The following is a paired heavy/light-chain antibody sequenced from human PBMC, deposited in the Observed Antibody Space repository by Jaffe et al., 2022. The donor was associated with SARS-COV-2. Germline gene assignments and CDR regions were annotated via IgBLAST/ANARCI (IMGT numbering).Light chain of an antibody. CDR2: DTN. CDR1: TGAVTSGHF. J-gene: IGLJ3*02. CDR3: LLSYSGGRV. V-gene: IGLV7-46*01. Sequence: QAVVTQEPSLTVSPGGTVTLTCGSSTGAVTSGHFPYWFQQKPGQAPRTLIYDTNNKHSWTPARFSGSLLGGKAALTLSGAQPEDEAEYYCLLSYSGGRVFGGGTRLTVL.
Heavy chain of an antibody. D-gene: IGHD1-26*01. CDR3: ARDLVGPTGLGY. J-gene: IGHJ4*02. CDR1: GDTFISYY. CDR2: INPDGGST. Sequence: QVQLVQSGAEVKKPGASVKLSCKASGDTFISYYMYWVRQAPGQGLEWMGRINPDGGSTTYAQKFQGRVTMTRDTSTNTIYMELSSLRSEDTALYYCARDLVGPTGLGYWGRGTLVTVSS. V-gene: IGHV1-46*01.